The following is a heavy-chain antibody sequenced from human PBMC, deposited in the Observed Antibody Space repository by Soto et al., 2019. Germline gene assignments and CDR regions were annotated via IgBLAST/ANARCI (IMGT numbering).Heavy chain of an antibody. J-gene: IGHJ3*01. CDR1: GGSISYYY. V-gene: IGHV4-59*01. Sequence: SETLSLTCSVSGGSISYYYWSWIRQSPGKRLQWIGNINDGGSTNYNPSLKSRVTISVDTSKNQVSLKLSSASAADTAVYYCARGGGSSDVWGQGILVTVSS. CDR2: INDGGST. CDR3: ARGGGSSDV. D-gene: IGHD2-15*01.